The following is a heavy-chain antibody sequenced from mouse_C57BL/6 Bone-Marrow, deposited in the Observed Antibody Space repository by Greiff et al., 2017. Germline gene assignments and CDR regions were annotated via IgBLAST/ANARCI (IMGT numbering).Heavy chain of an antibody. V-gene: IGHV1-54*01. J-gene: IGHJ1*03. CDR3: ARDDGYYVWYFDV. CDR2: INPGSGGT. D-gene: IGHD2-3*01. CDR1: GYAFTNYL. Sequence: VQLQQSGAELVRPGTSVKVSCKASGYAFTNYLIEWVKQRPGHGLEWIGVINPGSGGTSYNEKFKGKATLTADKSSSTAYMQLSSLTSEDSAVYFCARDDGYYVWYFDVWGTGTTVTVSA.